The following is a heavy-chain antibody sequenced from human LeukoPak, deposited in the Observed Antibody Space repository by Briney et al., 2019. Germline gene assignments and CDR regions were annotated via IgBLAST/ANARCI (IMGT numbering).Heavy chain of an antibody. V-gene: IGHV3-7*01. D-gene: IGHD5-12*01. Sequence: GGSLRLSCEASGFTFSNYWMSWVRQAPGKGLEWVANIKHDGSEDHYVDSVRGRFTISRDIAKNSLFLQMNSLRAEDTAVYYCGRGGMGEYTGYDDFWGQGTLVTVSS. J-gene: IGHJ4*02. CDR1: GFTFSNYW. CDR2: IKHDGSED. CDR3: GRGGMGEYTGYDDF.